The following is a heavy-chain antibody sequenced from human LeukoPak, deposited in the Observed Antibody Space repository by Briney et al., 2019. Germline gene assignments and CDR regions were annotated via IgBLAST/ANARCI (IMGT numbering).Heavy chain of an antibody. Sequence: GASVKVSCKASGYTFTSYDINWVRQATGQGLEWMGWMNPNSGNTGYAQKFQGRVTITRNTSISTAYMELSSLRSEDTAVYYCARRYCSSTSCYWGDDAFDIWGQGTMVTVSS. V-gene: IGHV1-8*03. CDR3: ARRYCSSTSCYWGDDAFDI. D-gene: IGHD2-2*01. CDR1: GYTFTSYD. J-gene: IGHJ3*02. CDR2: MNPNSGNT.